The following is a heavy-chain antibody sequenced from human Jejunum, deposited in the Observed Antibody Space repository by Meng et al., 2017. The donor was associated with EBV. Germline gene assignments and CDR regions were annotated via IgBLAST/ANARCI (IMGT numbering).Heavy chain of an antibody. D-gene: IGHD4-23*01. CDR1: GFSFSIYG. Sequence: EGRLGDAGGGLVQPGGSLSLSCAASGFSFSIYGMSWVRQAPGKGLECVSGISGNSITTSYADSVKGRFTISRDNSKNTVFLQMNSLRAEDTAIYYCAKSLFGGNTVWGQGTLVTVPS. V-gene: IGHV3-23*04. CDR3: AKSLFGGNTV. J-gene: IGHJ4*02. CDR2: ISGNSITT.